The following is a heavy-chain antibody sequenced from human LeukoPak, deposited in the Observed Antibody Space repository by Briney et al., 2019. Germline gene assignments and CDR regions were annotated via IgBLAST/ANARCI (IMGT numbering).Heavy chain of an antibody. V-gene: IGHV3-21*01. CDR3: ARDLGVPSITMIVLGYYYMDV. Sequence: TGGSLRLSCAASGFTFSSYSMNWGRQAPGKGLEWVSSISSSSSYIYYADSVKGRFTISRDNAKNSLYLQMNSLRAEDTAVYYCARDLGVPSITMIVLGYYYMDVWGKGTTVTVSS. CDR1: GFTFSSYS. D-gene: IGHD3-22*01. J-gene: IGHJ6*03. CDR2: ISSSSSYI.